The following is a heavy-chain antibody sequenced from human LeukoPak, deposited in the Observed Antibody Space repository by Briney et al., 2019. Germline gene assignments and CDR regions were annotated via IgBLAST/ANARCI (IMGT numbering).Heavy chain of an antibody. CDR1: GGSISSSNYY. V-gene: IGHV4-61*01. D-gene: IGHD3-9*01. Sequence: PSETLSLTCSVSGGSISSSNYYWTWIRQIPGKGLEWIGYIYYTGTTNYNPLFESRATISVDTSKNQFSLKLTSVTAADTAVYFCARGEDFERYYLAYWGQGTLVTVSS. J-gene: IGHJ4*02. CDR3: ARGEDFERYYLAY. CDR2: IYYTGTT.